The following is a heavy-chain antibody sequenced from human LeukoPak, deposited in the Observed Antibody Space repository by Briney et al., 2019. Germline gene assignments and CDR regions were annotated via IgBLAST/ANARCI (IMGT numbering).Heavy chain of an antibody. J-gene: IGHJ4*02. D-gene: IGHD5-24*01. CDR1: GYTFTGYY. Sequence: ASVKVSCKASGYTFTGYYMHWVRQAPGQGLEWMGWINPNSGGTNYAQKFQGRVTMTRDTSISTAYMELSRLRSDDTAVYYCARVGMGRDGYNYQLAFFDYWGQGTLVTVSS. V-gene: IGHV1-2*02. CDR3: ARVGMGRDGYNYQLAFFDY. CDR2: INPNSGGT.